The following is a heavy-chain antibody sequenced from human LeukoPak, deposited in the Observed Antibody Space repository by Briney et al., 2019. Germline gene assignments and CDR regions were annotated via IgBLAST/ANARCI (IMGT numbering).Heavy chain of an antibody. CDR2: ISHIGST. D-gene: IGHD1-14*01. CDR3: ARDRISINALDM. CDR1: VASISGHY. J-gene: IGHJ3*02. Sequence: SETLSLTCTVSVASISGHYLTWLRQPPGKGLEWIGYISHIGSTNYNPSLKSRVTISVDTSKNQFSLKLTSVTAADTAVYYCARDRISINALDMWGQGTMVTVSS. V-gene: IGHV4-59*11.